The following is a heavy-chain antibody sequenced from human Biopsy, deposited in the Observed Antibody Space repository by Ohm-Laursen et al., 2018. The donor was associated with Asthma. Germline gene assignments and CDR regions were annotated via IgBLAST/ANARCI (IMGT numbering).Heavy chain of an antibody. CDR3: ARGWNCDGDCYSLDS. CDR2: IYRNGDT. Sequence: TLSPTCSVSGDSIDSGDYSWTWIRQSPGVGLEWIGYIYRNGDTYYNPTLKNRVTISIDRSKNQFSLRLRSVTAADTAVYYCARGWNCDGDCYSLDSWGQGTLVTVSS. V-gene: IGHV4-30-2*06. CDR1: GDSIDSGDYS. J-gene: IGHJ4*02. D-gene: IGHD2-21*02.